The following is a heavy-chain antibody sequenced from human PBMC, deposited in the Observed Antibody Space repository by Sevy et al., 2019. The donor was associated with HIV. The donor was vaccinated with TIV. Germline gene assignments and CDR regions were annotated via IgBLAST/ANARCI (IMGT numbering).Heavy chain of an antibody. CDR1: GYTFTSYY. CDR2: INPSGGST. J-gene: IGHJ4*02. Sequence: ASVKVSCKASGYTFTSYYMHWVRQAPGQGLEWMGIINPSGGSTSYAQKFQGRVTMTRDTSTSTVYMELSSLRSEDTAVYYCARDLWSTIWGTTSEKNYFDYWGQGTLVTVSS. D-gene: IGHD1-1*01. CDR3: ARDLWSTIWGTTSEKNYFDY. V-gene: IGHV1-46*01.